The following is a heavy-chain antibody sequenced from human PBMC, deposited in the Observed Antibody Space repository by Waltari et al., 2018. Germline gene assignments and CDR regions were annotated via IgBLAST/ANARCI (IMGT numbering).Heavy chain of an antibody. Sequence: QVQLQESGPGLVKPSQTLSLTCTVSGGSISSGSYYWSWIRQPAGKGLEWIGEINHSGSTNYNPSLKSRVTISVDTSKNEFSLKLSSVTAADTAVYYCARRRGYSYGLDYWGQGTLVTVSS. D-gene: IGHD5-18*01. CDR3: ARRRGYSYGLDY. J-gene: IGHJ4*02. CDR1: GGSISSGSYY. V-gene: IGHV4-61*02. CDR2: INHSGST.